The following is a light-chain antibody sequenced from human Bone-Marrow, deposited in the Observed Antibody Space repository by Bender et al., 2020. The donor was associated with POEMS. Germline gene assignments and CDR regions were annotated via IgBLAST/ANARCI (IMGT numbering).Light chain of an antibody. CDR1: GSDIGSYNY. Sequence: QSALTQPASMSGSPGQSITISCSGTGSDIGSYNYVSWYQQHPGKAPKLMIYDVSNRPSGVSNRFSASKSGNTASLTISGLQSEDEANYVNSSYRTRRTLVFGGGTKLTVL. CDR2: DVS. J-gene: IGLJ2*01. CDR3: SSYRTRRTLV. V-gene: IGLV2-14*03.